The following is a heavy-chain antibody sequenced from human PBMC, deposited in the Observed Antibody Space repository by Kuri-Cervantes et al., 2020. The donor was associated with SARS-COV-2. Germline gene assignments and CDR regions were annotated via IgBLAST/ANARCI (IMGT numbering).Heavy chain of an antibody. CDR2: ISSSSSYT. CDR1: GFTFSSYA. CDR3: ARAPQWVAGDDAFDI. J-gene: IGHJ3*02. Sequence: GESLKISCAASGFTFSSYAMSWVRQAPGKGLEWVSAISSSSSYTNYADSVKGRFTISRGNAKNSLYLQMNSLRAEDTAVYYCARAPQWVAGDDAFDIWGQGTMVTVSS. D-gene: IGHD6-19*01. V-gene: IGHV3-21*04.